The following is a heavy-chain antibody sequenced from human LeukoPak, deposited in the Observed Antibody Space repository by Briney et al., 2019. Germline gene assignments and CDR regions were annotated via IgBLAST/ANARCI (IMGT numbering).Heavy chain of an antibody. CDR1: GFTFSSYA. J-gene: IGHJ4*02. CDR3: AKMGVVAARPGTFDY. Sequence: TGGSLRLSCAASGFTFSSYAMSWVRQAPGKGLEWVSAISGSGGSTYYADSVKGRFTISRDNSKNTLYLQMNSLRAEDTAVYYCAKMGVVAARPGTFDYWGQGTLVTVSS. D-gene: IGHD6-6*01. V-gene: IGHV3-23*01. CDR2: ISGSGGST.